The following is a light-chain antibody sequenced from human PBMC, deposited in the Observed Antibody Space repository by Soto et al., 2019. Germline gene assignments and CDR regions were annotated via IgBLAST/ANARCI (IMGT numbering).Light chain of an antibody. CDR3: QQYNNWPPYS. J-gene: IGKJ2*01. V-gene: IGKV3-15*01. Sequence: IVMTQSPATLSVSQGESATLSCRASQSVGTNLAWYQKTPGKAPRVLIHSASTRATGIPARFSGSGSDTEFTLTISGLQSEDFALYYCQQYNNWPPYSFGQGTKLENK. CDR1: QSVGTN. CDR2: SAS.